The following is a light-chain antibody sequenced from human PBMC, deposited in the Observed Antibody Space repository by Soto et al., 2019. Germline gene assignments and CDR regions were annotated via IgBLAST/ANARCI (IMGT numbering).Light chain of an antibody. Sequence: EIVLTPSPATLSLSPGERATLSCTASQSVSSYLAGYQQKPGQAPRLLIYDASNRATGIPAGFSGSGSGPDCALTSNGPEPEELAVYYCQLRSDWLLWTLGQGNKV. CDR1: QSVSSY. CDR3: QLRSDWLLWT. CDR2: DAS. V-gene: IGKV3-11*01. J-gene: IGKJ1*01.